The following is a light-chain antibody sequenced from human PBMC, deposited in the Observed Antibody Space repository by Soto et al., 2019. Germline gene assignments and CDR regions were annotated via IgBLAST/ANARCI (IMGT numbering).Light chain of an antibody. V-gene: IGLV1-36*01. CDR3: VVWDDNLNGVV. CDR1: WSNIGNNA. CDR2: YDD. Sequence: QSVLTQPPSVSEAPRQRVTISCSGSWSNIGNNAVNWYQQLPEKAPKLLIYYDDLLSSGVSDRISGSKSGTSASLAISGLQSEDEADYYCVVWDDNLNGVVFGGGTKLTVL. J-gene: IGLJ2*01.